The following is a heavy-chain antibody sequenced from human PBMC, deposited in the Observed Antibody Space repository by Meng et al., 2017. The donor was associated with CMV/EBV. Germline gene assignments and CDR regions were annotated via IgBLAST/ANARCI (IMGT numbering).Heavy chain of an antibody. Sequence: SETLSLTCAVSGGSISSSNWWGWVRQPPGKGLEWIGEIYHSGSTNYNPSLKSRVTISVDKSKNQFSLKLSSVTAADTAVYYCARVVDTAMARGYFDYWGQGTLVTVSS. CDR3: ARVVDTAMARGYFDY. J-gene: IGHJ4*02. V-gene: IGHV4-4*02. D-gene: IGHD5-18*01. CDR1: GGSISSSNW. CDR2: IYHSGST.